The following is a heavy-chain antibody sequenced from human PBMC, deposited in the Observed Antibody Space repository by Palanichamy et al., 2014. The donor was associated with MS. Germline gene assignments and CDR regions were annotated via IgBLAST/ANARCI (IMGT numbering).Heavy chain of an antibody. Sequence: QVQLVQSGAEVKKPGASVKVSCKTSGYTFTGYYIHWVRQAPGQGLEWMGRINPDSGDTNYPQKFQGRVTLTRDTSNSAAYIELSRLRSDDTAVYFCARVVTVLKYWGQGTLVTVSS. V-gene: IGHV1-2*06. CDR2: INPDSGDT. CDR1: GYTFTGYY. CDR3: ARVVTVLKY. D-gene: IGHD2-21*02. J-gene: IGHJ4*02.